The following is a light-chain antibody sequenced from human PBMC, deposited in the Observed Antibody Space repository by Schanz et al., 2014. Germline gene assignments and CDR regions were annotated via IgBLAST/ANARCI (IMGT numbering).Light chain of an antibody. J-gene: IGLJ3*02. V-gene: IGLV8-61*01. CDR2: STN. Sequence: QTVVSQEPSFSVSPGGTVTLTCGLSSGSVSTSHAPSWYQQTPGQAPRTLIYSTNTRSSGVPDRFSGSILGDKAALTITGAQAEDESDYYCVLYMGSGSWVFGGGTKLTVL. CDR1: SGSVSTSHA. CDR3: VLYMGSGSWV.